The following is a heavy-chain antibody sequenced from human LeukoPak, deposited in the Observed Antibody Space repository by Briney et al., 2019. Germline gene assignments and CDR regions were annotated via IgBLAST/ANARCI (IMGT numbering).Heavy chain of an antibody. CDR2: MYYSGST. CDR1: GGSINGYY. D-gene: IGHD3-10*01. Sequence: SSETLSLTCTVSGGSINGYYWTWIRLPPGKELEGIGYMYYSGSTNYNPSLKSRVTMSVDTPKNQFSLKLSSVTAADTAVYYCARRATSGSPYYLDYWGQGTLVTVSS. CDR3: ARRATSGSPYYLDY. V-gene: IGHV4-59*01. J-gene: IGHJ4*02.